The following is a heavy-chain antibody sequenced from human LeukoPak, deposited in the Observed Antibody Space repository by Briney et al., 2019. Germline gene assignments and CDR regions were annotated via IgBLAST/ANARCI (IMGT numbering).Heavy chain of an antibody. J-gene: IGHJ4*02. CDR2: ISGSGGST. Sequence: GGSLRLSCAASGFTFSSYAMSWVRQAPGKGLEWVSAISGSGGSTYYADSVKGRFTISRDNSKSTVYLQMNSLRAEDTAVYYCARDLSLIALTDWGQGTLVTVSS. V-gene: IGHV3-23*01. CDR1: GFTFSSYA. CDR3: ARDLSLIALTD. D-gene: IGHD3-22*01.